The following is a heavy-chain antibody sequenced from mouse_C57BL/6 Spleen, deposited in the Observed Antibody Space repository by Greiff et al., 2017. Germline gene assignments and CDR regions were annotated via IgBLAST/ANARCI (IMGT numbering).Heavy chain of an antibody. J-gene: IGHJ2*01. CDR2: ITPNYGTT. Sequence: VQLQQSGPELVKPGASVKISCKASGYSFTDYNMNWVKQSNGKSLEWIGVITPNYGTTSYNQKFKGKATLTVDQSSSTAYMQLNSLTSEDSAVYYCLMGITTVGGDFDYWGQGTTLTVSS. D-gene: IGHD1-1*01. CDR1: GYSFTDYN. V-gene: IGHV1-39*01. CDR3: LMGITTVGGDFDY.